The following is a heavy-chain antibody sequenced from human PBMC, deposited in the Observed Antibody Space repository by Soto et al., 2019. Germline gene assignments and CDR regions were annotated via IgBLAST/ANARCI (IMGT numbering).Heavy chain of an antibody. CDR1: GGTFSSSG. CDR3: GMWPKPRNTADPFDVEV. V-gene: IGHV1-69*11. CDR2: IVPSLDTT. D-gene: IGHD2-21*02. Sequence: QVHLVQSGTEVKKPGSSVKVSCKASGGTFSSSGFSWVRQAPGQGLEWMGMIVPSLDTTDYAQKFQARVTITADEGTRIAYLELRSPRSADTAVFDCGMWPKPRNTADPFDVEVWGPGTRVIVSS. J-gene: IGHJ6*02.